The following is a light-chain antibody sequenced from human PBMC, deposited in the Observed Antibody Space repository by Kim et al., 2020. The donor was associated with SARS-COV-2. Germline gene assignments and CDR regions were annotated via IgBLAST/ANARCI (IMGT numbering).Light chain of an antibody. J-gene: IGLJ2*01. CDR1: NIGTKS. CDR3: QVWDSSADHHVV. Sequence: SYELTQPPSVSVAPGKTATITCGVNNIGTKSVHWYQQRPGQAPILVISYDSDRPSGIPERFSGSNSGNTATLTISRVEAGDEADYYCQVWDSSADHHVVFGGGTQLTVL. CDR2: YDS. V-gene: IGLV3-21*04.